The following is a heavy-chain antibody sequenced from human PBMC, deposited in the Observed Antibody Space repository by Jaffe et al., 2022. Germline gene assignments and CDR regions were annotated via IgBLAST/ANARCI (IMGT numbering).Heavy chain of an antibody. Sequence: QVQLQESGPGLVKPSETLSLTCTVSGGSISSYYWSWIRQPPGKGLEWIGYIYYSGSTNYNPSLKSRVTISVDTSKNQFSLKLSSVTAADTAVYYCARDTQWLHYYYMDVWGKGTTVTVSS. D-gene: IGHD6-19*01. V-gene: IGHV4-59*01. J-gene: IGHJ6*03. CDR2: IYYSGST. CDR1: GGSISSYY. CDR3: ARDTQWLHYYYMDV.